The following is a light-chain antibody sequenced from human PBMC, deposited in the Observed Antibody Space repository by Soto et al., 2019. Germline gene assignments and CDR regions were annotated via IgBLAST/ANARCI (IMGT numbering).Light chain of an antibody. V-gene: IGKV3-11*01. J-gene: IGKJ3*01. CDR1: QSVSSY. Sequence: EIVLTQSPATLSLSPGERATLSCRASQSVSSYLAWYQQKPGQAPRLLIYDASNRATCIPARCSGSGSWTDFTRTISSLEPEDFAVYYCQQRSNWRGVTFGPGTKVDIK. CDR3: QQRSNWRGVT. CDR2: DAS.